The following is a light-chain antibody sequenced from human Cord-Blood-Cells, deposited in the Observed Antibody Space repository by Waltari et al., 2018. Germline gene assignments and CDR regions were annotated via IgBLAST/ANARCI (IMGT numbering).Light chain of an antibody. CDR2: DAS. V-gene: IGKV1-33*01. CDR1: QDISNY. Sequence: DIQMTQSPSSLSASVGDRVTITCQASQDISNYLNLYQQKPGKAPKLLIYDASNLETGVPSRFSGSGSGTDFTCTISSLQPEDIATYYCQQYDNLPFTFGPGTKVDIK. J-gene: IGKJ3*01. CDR3: QQYDNLPFT.